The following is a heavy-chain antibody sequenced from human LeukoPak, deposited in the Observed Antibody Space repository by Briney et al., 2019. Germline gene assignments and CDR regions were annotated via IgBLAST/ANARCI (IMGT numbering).Heavy chain of an antibody. CDR3: ARVRSYYGSVTGKSYYFDY. CDR2: VSSNEGT. CDR1: GGSISTYY. J-gene: IGHJ4*02. Sequence: SETLSLTCTVSGGSISTYYWGWIRQPPGEGLEWIGYVSSNEGTNYNPSLKSRVTILVDTSKNQFSLKLSSVTAADTAVYYCARVRSYYGSVTGKSYYFDYWGQGTLVTVSS. V-gene: IGHV4-59*01. D-gene: IGHD3-10*01.